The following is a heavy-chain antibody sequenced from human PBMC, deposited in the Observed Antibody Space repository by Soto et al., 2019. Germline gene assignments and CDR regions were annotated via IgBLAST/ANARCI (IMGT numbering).Heavy chain of an antibody. D-gene: IGHD4-17*01. J-gene: IGHJ4*02. CDR1: GFTFSSYA. V-gene: IGHV3-23*01. CDR3: AKDYENNDYGALFFDY. Sequence: PGGSLRLACAASGFTFSSYAMSWVRQAPGKGLEWVSAISGSGVSTYYADSVKGRFTISRDNSKNTLYLQMNSLRAEDTAVYYCAKDYENNDYGALFFDYWGQGTLVTLSS. CDR2: ISGSGVST.